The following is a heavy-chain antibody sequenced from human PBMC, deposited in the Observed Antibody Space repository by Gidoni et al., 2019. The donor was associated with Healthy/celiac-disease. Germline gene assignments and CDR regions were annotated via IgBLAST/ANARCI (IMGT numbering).Heavy chain of an antibody. V-gene: IGHV3-33*01. CDR2: SNK. CDR3: ARGFGSGAGYFDY. Sequence: SNKYYADSVKGRFTISRDNSKNTLYLQMNSLRAEDTAVYYCARGFGSGAGYFDYWGQGTLVTVSS. J-gene: IGHJ4*02. D-gene: IGHD3-10*01.